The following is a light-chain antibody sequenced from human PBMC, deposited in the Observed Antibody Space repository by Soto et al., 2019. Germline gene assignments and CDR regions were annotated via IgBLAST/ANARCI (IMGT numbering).Light chain of an antibody. V-gene: IGKV3-15*01. CDR1: QSVGGN. CDR2: DAS. J-gene: IGKJ1*01. CDR3: QQYDNWPRT. Sequence: EIVMTQSPATLSLSPGERFTLSCRASQSVGGNLAWYRQRPGQAPILLIYDASIRATGIPGRFGGSGSGTDFTLTISSLQSEDFAVYYCQQYDNWPRTFGQGTKVDI.